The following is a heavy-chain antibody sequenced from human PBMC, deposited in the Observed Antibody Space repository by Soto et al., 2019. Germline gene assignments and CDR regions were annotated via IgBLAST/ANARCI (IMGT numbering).Heavy chain of an antibody. J-gene: IGHJ4*02. Sequence: QVQLVESGGGVVQPGRSLRLSCAASGFTFSSYGMHWVRQAPGNGLEWVAVISYDGSNKYYADSVKGRFTISRDNSKNTLYRQMNNLREEDTAVYYCANGRGITMVRGVLWGQGTLVTVSS. D-gene: IGHD3-10*01. CDR2: ISYDGSNK. CDR1: GFTFSSYG. V-gene: IGHV3-30*18. CDR3: ANGRGITMVRGVL.